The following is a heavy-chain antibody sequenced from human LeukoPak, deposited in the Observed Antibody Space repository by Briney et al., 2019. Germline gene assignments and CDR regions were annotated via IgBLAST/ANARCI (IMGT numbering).Heavy chain of an antibody. Sequence: SETLSLTCTVSGYSISSGYYWGWIRQPPGKGLEWIGSIYYSGSTYYNPSLKSRVTISVDTSKNQFSLKLSSVTAADTAVYYCARVKSDYYYYYMDVWGKGTTVTVSS. CDR1: GYSISSGYY. V-gene: IGHV4-38-2*02. J-gene: IGHJ6*03. CDR3: ARVKSDYYYYYMDV. CDR2: IYYSGST.